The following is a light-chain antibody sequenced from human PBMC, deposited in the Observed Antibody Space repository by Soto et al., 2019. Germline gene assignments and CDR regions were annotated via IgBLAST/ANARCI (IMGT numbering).Light chain of an antibody. CDR1: QGIVRW. Sequence: DLQMTQSPPSVSASVGDRVTITCRASQGIVRWLAWYQQKPGKAPNLLIYAASSLQSGVPSRFNASGFGTDFTLTISSLQPEDFATYYCQQADSFPLTFGGGTKVDIK. CDR2: AAS. V-gene: IGKV1D-12*01. CDR3: QQADSFPLT. J-gene: IGKJ4*01.